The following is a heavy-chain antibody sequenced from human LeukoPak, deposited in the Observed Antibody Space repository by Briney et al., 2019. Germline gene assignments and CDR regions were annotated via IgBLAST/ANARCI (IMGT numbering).Heavy chain of an antibody. Sequence: ASVKASCKASGYTFTGYYMHWVRQAPGQGLEWMGWINLNSGGTNYAKKFQGRVTMTGDTSISTAYMELSRLRSDDTAVYYCARSVGIVVVVAATRRWFDPWGQGTLVTVSS. CDR3: ARSVGIVVVVAATRRWFDP. V-gene: IGHV1-2*02. D-gene: IGHD2-15*01. CDR2: INLNSGGT. J-gene: IGHJ5*02. CDR1: GYTFTGYY.